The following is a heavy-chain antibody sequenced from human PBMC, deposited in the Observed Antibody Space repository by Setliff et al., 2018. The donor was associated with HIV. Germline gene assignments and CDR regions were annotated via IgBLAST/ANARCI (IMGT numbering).Heavy chain of an antibody. CDR1: GDSVTGYH. CDR2: IYSSGST. V-gene: IGHV4-4*07. J-gene: IGHJ6*02. CDR3: AREEKLSAVAGTMYYYYAMDV. Sequence: SETLSLTCIVSGDSVTGYHWNWIRQPAGKGLEWIGRIYSSGSTNYNPSLESRVTISVDTSKNQFSLKLSSVTAADTAVYYCAREEKLSAVAGTMYYYYAMDVWGQGTTVTVLL. D-gene: IGHD6-19*01.